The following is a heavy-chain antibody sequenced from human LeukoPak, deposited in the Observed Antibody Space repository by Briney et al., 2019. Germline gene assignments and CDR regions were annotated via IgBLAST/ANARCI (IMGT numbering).Heavy chain of an antibody. CDR2: ISSSSSYI. Sequence: PGGSLRLSCAASGFTFSSYSMNWVRQAPGKGLEWVSSISSSSSYIYYADSVKGRFTISRDNAKNSLYLQMNSLRAEDTAVYYCARDFDHGDYANWFDPWGQGTLVTVSS. V-gene: IGHV3-21*01. CDR3: ARDFDHGDYANWFDP. D-gene: IGHD4-17*01. J-gene: IGHJ5*02. CDR1: GFTFSSYS.